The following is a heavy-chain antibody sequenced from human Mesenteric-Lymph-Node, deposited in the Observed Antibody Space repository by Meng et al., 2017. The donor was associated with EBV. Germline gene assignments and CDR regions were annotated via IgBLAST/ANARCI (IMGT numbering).Heavy chain of an antibody. V-gene: IGHV4-34*01. D-gene: IGHD3-10*01. Sequence: QVQLQQWGAGLLQPSEXRSLTWGVSGGSFGGYFWSWIRQPPGKGLEWIGEINRVGSTNYNPSLKSRLTMSVDTSKNHFSLKLTSVTAADTAVYYCVRCGAVTLVQGGPDHWGQGTLVTVSS. CDR3: VRCGAVTLVQGGPDH. J-gene: IGHJ4*02. CDR1: GGSFGGYF. CDR2: INRVGST.